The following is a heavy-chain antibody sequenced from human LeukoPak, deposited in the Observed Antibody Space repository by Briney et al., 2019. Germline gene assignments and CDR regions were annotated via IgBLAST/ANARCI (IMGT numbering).Heavy chain of an antibody. Sequence: GRSLRLSCAASGFTFSSYGMHWVRQAPGKGLEWVAVIWYDGSNKYYADSVKGRFTISRDNSKNTLYLEMSSLRADDTAVYYCARTVGNAFDIWGQGTMVTVSS. CDR2: IWYDGSNK. CDR1: GFTFSSYG. D-gene: IGHD1-1*01. J-gene: IGHJ3*02. V-gene: IGHV3-33*01. CDR3: ARTVGNAFDI.